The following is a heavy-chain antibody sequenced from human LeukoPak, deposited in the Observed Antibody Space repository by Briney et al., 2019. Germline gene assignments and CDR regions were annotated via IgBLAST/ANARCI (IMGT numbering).Heavy chain of an antibody. CDR2: IRYDGSNK. Sequence: GGSLRLSCAASGFTFSSYGMHWVRQAPGKGLEWVAFIRYDGSNKYYADSVKGRFTISRDNSKNTLYLQMNSLRAEDTAVYYCAKDQGDGYNGGAFDIWGQGTMVTVSS. V-gene: IGHV3-30*02. CDR1: GFTFSSYG. D-gene: IGHD5-24*01. CDR3: AKDQGDGYNGGAFDI. J-gene: IGHJ3*02.